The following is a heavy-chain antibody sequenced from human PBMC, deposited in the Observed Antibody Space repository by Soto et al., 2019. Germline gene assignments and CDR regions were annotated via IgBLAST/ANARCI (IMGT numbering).Heavy chain of an antibody. CDR3: QRMQGHCSGGSCYPNWFDP. D-gene: IGHD2-15*01. V-gene: IGHV4-39*01. CDR1: GGSISSSSYY. CDR2: IYYGGST. Sequence: SETLSLTCTASGGSISSSSYYWGWIRQPPGKGLERNRSIYYGGSTYSNPALKSRVTISVDSSKNQFSLNLGSVTAADTAVYYCQRMQGHCSGGSCYPNWFDPWGQGSLVTVSS. J-gene: IGHJ5*02.